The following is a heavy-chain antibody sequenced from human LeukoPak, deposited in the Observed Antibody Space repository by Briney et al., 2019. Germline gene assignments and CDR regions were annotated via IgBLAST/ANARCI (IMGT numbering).Heavy chain of an antibody. Sequence: ASVKVSCKASGYTFTSYGISWVRQAPGQGLEWMGWISAYNGNTNYAQKLQGRVTMTTDTSTSTAYMELRSLRSEDTAVYYCARVAIWDSSWTNYFDYWGQGTLVTVSS. CDR1: GYTFTSYG. J-gene: IGHJ4*02. V-gene: IGHV1-18*01. D-gene: IGHD6-13*01. CDR3: ARVAIWDSSWTNYFDY. CDR2: ISAYNGNT.